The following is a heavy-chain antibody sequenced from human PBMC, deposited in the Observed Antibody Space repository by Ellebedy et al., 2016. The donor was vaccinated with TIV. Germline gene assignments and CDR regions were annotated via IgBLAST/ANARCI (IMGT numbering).Heavy chain of an antibody. CDR2: INHSGST. CDR1: GGSFSGYY. V-gene: IGHV4-34*01. Sequence: MPGGSLRLSCTVYGGSFSGYYWSWIRQPPGKGLEWIGEINHSGSTNYNPSLKSRVTISVDTSKNQFSLKLSSVTAADTAVYYCARMIDYWGQGTLVTVSS. J-gene: IGHJ4*02. CDR3: ARMIDY.